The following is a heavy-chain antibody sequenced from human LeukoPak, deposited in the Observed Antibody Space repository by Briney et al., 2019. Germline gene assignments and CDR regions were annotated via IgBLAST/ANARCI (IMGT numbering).Heavy chain of an antibody. Sequence: PGRSLRLSCAASGITFSTYAMHWVRQAPGKGLEWVAVISYDGSNKYYADSVKGRFTISRDNSKNTLYLQMNSLRAEDTAVYYCARAPVSPVLRYFDWSSGSYYFDYWGQGTLVAVSS. V-gene: IGHV3-30-3*01. D-gene: IGHD3-9*01. J-gene: IGHJ4*02. CDR2: ISYDGSNK. CDR1: GITFSTYA. CDR3: ARAPVSPVLRYFDWSSGSYYFDY.